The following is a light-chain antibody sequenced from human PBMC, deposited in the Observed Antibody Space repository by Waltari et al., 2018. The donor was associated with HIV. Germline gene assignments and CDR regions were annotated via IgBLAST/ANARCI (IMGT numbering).Light chain of an antibody. CDR1: QDISNY. CDR3: QQYDTLPFT. J-gene: IGKJ4*01. Sequence: DIQMTQSPSSLSASVGDRVTITCQASQDISNYVNWYQQKPGKAPKVLLYDASNLSEGVPSRFSGSGSGTDFTFTINSVQPEDIASYFCQQYDTLPFTFGRETKVDI. V-gene: IGKV1-33*01. CDR2: DAS.